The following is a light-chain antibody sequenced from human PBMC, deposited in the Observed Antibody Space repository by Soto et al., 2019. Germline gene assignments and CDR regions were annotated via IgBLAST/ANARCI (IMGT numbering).Light chain of an antibody. CDR1: SSDVGGFNY. Sequence: QSVLGQPASVSGSPGQSITISCTATSSDVGGFNYVSWVQQHPGKAPKLMIYEVSNRPSGVSNRFSGSKSGNTASLTISGLPAEDEADYYCSSYTSISNYVFGNGNKVTV. V-gene: IGLV2-14*01. J-gene: IGLJ1*01. CDR2: EVS. CDR3: SSYTSISNYV.